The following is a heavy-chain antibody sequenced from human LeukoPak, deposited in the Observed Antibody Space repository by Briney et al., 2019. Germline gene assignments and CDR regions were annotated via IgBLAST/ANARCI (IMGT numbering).Heavy chain of an antibody. CDR1: HFTFTTYW. V-gene: IGHV3-49*04. J-gene: IGHJ4*02. CDR2: IRSKAYGVTT. Sequence: GGSLRLSCAASHFTFTTYWMSWVRQAPGKGLEWVGFIRSKAYGVTTEYAASVKGRFSISRDDSKSIAYLQMNSLKIEDTAVYYCSRVAPLFYDYVSPDYWGQGTLVTVSS. CDR3: SRVAPLFYDYVSPDY. D-gene: IGHD3-16*01.